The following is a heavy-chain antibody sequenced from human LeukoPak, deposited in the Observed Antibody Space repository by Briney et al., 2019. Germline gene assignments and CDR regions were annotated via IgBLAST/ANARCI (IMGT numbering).Heavy chain of an antibody. D-gene: IGHD3-3*01. CDR1: GFTFSSYA. Sequence: GGSLRLSCAASGFTFSSYAMTWVRQAPGRGLEWVSAISGGGGSTYYADSVKGRFTISRDNSKNTLYLKMNSLRAEDTAVYYCAKDAPGTIFGVVPNVMDVWGKGTTVTVSS. J-gene: IGHJ6*03. CDR2: ISGGGGST. V-gene: IGHV3-23*01. CDR3: AKDAPGTIFGVVPNVMDV.